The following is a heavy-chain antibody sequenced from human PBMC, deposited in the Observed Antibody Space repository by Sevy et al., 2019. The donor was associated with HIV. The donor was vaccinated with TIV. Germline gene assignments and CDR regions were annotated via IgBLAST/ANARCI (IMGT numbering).Heavy chain of an antibody. CDR1: GFTFGDYA. V-gene: IGHV3-49*03. CDR3: TRDRLRLLEWTVDY. CDR2: IRSKAYGGTT. D-gene: IGHD3-3*01. Sequence: GGSLRLSCTASGFTFGDYAMSWFRQAPGEGLEGVGFIRSKAYGGTTEYAASVKGRLTISRDDSKSIAYLQMNSLKTEDSAVYYCTRDRLRLLEWTVDYWGQGTLVTVSS. J-gene: IGHJ4*02.